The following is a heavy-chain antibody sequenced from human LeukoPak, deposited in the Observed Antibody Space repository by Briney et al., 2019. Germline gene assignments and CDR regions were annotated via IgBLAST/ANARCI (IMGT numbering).Heavy chain of an antibody. V-gene: IGHV4-38-2*02. Sequence: SETLSLTCTVSGYSISSVYYWGWIRQPPGKGLEWIGSIYYSGSTYYNPSLKSRVTISVDTSKNQFSLKLSSVTAADTAVYYCARDRPTTSVIPYDSSGYYLRNYFDYWGQGTLVTVSS. CDR2: IYYSGST. D-gene: IGHD3-22*01. J-gene: IGHJ4*02. CDR1: GYSISSVYY. CDR3: ARDRPTTSVIPYDSSGYYLRNYFDY.